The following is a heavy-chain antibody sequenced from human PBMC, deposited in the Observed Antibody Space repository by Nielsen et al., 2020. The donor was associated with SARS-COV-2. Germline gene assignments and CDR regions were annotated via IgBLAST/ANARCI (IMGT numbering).Heavy chain of an antibody. V-gene: IGHV4-4*07. D-gene: IGHD3-10*01. CDR3: ARGYYGSGSYYRPYDY. J-gene: IGHJ4*02. CDR2: IYTSGST. Sequence: SETLSLTCTVSGGSISSYYWSWIRQPAGKGLEWIGRIYTSGSTNYNPSLKSRVTISVDTSKNQFSLKLSSVTAADTAVYYCARGYYGSGSYYRPYDYWGQGTLVTVSS. CDR1: GGSISSYY.